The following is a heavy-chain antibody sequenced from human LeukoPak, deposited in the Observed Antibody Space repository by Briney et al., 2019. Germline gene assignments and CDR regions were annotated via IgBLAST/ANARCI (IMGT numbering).Heavy chain of an antibody. CDR3: ARGGGLDV. Sequence: GGSLRPSCAASGFTFSSYWMNWARQAPGKGLEWVASINHNGNVNYYVDSVKGRFTISRDNAKNSLYLQMSNLRAEDTVVYFCARGGGLDVWGQGATVTVSS. CDR2: INHNGNVN. V-gene: IGHV3-7*03. J-gene: IGHJ6*02. D-gene: IGHD3-16*01. CDR1: GFTFSSYW.